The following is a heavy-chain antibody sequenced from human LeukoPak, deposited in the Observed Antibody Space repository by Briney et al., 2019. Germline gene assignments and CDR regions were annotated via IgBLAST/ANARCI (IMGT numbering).Heavy chain of an antibody. D-gene: IGHD2-8*02. V-gene: IGHV3-30-3*01. J-gene: IGHJ6*02. CDR2: ISYDGSNK. CDR3: ARDKTGVNYYYAMAV. CDR1: GFTFSSYA. Sequence: GGSLRLSCAVSGFTFSSYAMHWVRQAPGKGLEWVAVISYDGSNKYYADSVKGRFTISRDNSRNTLYLQMNSLRAEDTAVYYCARDKTGVNYYYAMAVWGQGTTVTVSS.